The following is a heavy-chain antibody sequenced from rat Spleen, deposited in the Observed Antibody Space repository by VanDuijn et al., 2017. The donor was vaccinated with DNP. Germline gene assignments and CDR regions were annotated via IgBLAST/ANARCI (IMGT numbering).Heavy chain of an antibody. D-gene: IGHD1-7*01. CDR3: AKALHTTGTAMDA. J-gene: IGHJ4*01. CDR2: IKTDGGST. V-gene: IGHV5-58*01. Sequence: EVQLVETGGGLVQPGRSLKLSCVASGFTFSSYWMYWIRQAPGKGLEWVASIKTDGGSTYYPDSVRGRFTISRDNAENTVYLQMNSLKSEDTATYYCAKALHTTGTAMDAWGQGTSVTVSS. CDR1: GFTFSSYW.